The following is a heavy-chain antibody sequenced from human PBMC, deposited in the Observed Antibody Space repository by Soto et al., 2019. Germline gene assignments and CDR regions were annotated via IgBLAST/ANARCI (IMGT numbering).Heavy chain of an antibody. J-gene: IGHJ3*02. CDR2: IGTAGDT. CDR3: ARDGGGAVAGKGHAFDI. CDR1: GFTFSSYD. V-gene: IGHV3-13*01. Sequence: EVQLVESGGGLVQPGGSLRLSCAASGFTFSSYDMHWVRQATGKGLEWVSAIGTAGDTYYPGSVKGRFTISRENAKNSFYLQMNSLRAGDTAVYYCARDGGGAVAGKGHAFDIWGQGTMVTVSS. D-gene: IGHD6-19*01.